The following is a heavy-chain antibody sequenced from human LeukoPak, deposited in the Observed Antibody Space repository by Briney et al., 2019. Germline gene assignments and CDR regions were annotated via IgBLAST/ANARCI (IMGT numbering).Heavy chain of an antibody. D-gene: IGHD3-16*01. V-gene: IGHV3-7*01. CDR1: RFSLSTYL. CDR2: IKQDGDVK. CDR3: AAGDTFDI. Sequence: GGSLRLSCVGSRFSLSTYLMSWVRQAPGKGLEWVANIKQDGDVKQYVDSVKGRFTISRDNAKNSVYVQMNDLTVEDTAVYYCAAGDTFDIWGQGTLVTVSS. J-gene: IGHJ3*02.